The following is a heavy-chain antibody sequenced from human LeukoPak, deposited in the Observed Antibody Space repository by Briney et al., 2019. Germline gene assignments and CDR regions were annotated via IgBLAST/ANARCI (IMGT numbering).Heavy chain of an antibody. D-gene: IGHD2-15*01. J-gene: IGHJ4*02. CDR2: INHSGST. V-gene: IGHV4-34*01. CDR1: GGSFSGYY. Sequence: PSETLSLTCAVCGGSFSGYYWSWIRQPPGKGLEWIGEINHSGSTNYNPSLKSRVTISVDTSKNQFSLKLSSVTAADTAVYYCARECSGGSCLDYWGQGTLVTVSS. CDR3: ARECSGGSCLDY.